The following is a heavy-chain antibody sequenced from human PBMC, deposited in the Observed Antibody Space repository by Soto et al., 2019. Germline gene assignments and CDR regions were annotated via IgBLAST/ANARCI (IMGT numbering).Heavy chain of an antibody. D-gene: IGHD1-26*01. V-gene: IGHV5-10-1*01. J-gene: IGHJ3*02. CDR1: GYIFSDYW. Sequence: PGESLKISCXGSGYIFSDYWISWVRQEPGKGLEWLGRIDPTDSYKDYSPSFPGHVTMSVDKSIRTAYLERSSLKASDSAMYYCARQKWAEALDIWGQGTMVTVSS. CDR3: ARQKWAEALDI. CDR2: IDPTDSYK.